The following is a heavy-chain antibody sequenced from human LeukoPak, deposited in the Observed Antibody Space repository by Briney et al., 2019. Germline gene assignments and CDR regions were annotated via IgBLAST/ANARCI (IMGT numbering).Heavy chain of an antibody. V-gene: IGHV3-30*18. Sequence: GGSLRLSSAASGFTFSSHGMHWVRQAPGMGLEWVALILYDGSNEYYADSVQGRFTISRDSSRNTLYLQMNSLRAEDTAVYYCAKDGTGGYYYLDYWGQGTLVTVSS. J-gene: IGHJ4*02. CDR3: AKDGTGGYYYLDY. CDR2: ILYDGSNE. CDR1: GFTFSSHG. D-gene: IGHD3-22*01.